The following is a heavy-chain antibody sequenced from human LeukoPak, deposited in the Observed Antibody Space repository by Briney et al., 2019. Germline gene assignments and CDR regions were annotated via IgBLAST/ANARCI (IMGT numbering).Heavy chain of an antibody. CDR2: ISYDGSNK. Sequence: GRTPRLSRAVSGVTCSSYGTHRVREAPGKGLEWVAVISYDGSNKYYADSVKGRFTISRHNSKNTLYLQMNSLRAEDTAVYYCARAKLAAAGTDRAFDIWGQGTMVTVSS. CDR1: GVTCSSYG. CDR3: ARAKLAAAGTDRAFDI. D-gene: IGHD6-13*01. J-gene: IGHJ3*02. V-gene: IGHV3-30*03.